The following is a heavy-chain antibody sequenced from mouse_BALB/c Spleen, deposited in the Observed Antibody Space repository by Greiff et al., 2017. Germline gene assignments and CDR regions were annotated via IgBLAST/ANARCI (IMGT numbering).Heavy chain of an antibody. CDR3: ARSDWEWYFDV. Sequence: EVKLVESGGGLVQPGGSRKLSCAASGFTFSSFGMHWVRQAPEKGLEWVAYISSGSSTIYYADTVKGRFTISRDNPKNTLFLQMTSLRSEDTAMYYCARSDWEWYFDVWGAGTTVTVSS. CDR2: ISSGSSTI. CDR1: GFTFSSFG. D-gene: IGHD4-1*01. V-gene: IGHV5-17*02. J-gene: IGHJ1*01.